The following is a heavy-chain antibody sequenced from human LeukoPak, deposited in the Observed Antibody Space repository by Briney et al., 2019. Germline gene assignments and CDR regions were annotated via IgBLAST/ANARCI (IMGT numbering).Heavy chain of an antibody. CDR3: ARQYDYDFWSVYNP. CDR1: GFTFSTYG. J-gene: IGHJ5*02. Sequence: GGSLRLSCAASGFTFSTYGMHWVRQAPGKGLEWVALIWYDGSYKYYADSVKGRFTISRDNSKNTLYLQMNSLRAEDTAVYYCARQYDYDFWSVYNPWGQGTLVTVSS. D-gene: IGHD3-3*01. CDR2: IWYDGSYK. V-gene: IGHV3-33*01.